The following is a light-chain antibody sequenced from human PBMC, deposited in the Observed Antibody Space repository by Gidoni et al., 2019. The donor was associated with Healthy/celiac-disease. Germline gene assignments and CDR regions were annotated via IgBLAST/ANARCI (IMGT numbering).Light chain of an antibody. V-gene: IGKV1-39*01. J-gene: IGKJ4*01. Sequence: IHMTKSPSSLSASVGDRVTITCRASQSISSYCNWYQQKPGKAPMLLIYAASSLQSGVPSRFSGSGSGTDFTLTISSLQPEDFATYYCQQSYSTLTFGGGTKVEIK. CDR1: QSISSY. CDR2: AAS. CDR3: QQSYSTLT.